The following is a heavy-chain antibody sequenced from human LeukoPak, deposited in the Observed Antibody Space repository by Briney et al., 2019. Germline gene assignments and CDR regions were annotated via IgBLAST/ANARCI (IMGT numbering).Heavy chain of an antibody. V-gene: IGHV4-38-2*01. Sequence: KPSETLSLTCAVSGYSISSGYYWGWIRQPPGKGLEWIGSIYHSGSTYYNPSLKSRVTISVDTSKNQFSLKLSSVTAADTAVYYCARQTLVGYTPWWGQGTLVTVSS. CDR2: IYHSGST. J-gene: IGHJ4*02. CDR3: ARQTLVGYTPW. CDR1: GYSISSGYY. D-gene: IGHD5-24*01.